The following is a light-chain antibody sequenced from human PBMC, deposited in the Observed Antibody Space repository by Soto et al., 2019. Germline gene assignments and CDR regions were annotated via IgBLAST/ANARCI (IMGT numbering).Light chain of an antibody. CDR2: GAS. Sequence: DFQMTQSPSTLSASVGDRVTITCRASQGIGNALGWYQQKPGKPPKVLIYGASNLQSGVPSRFSGSGSGTEFTLTISSLQPDDFATYYCQHYNSYSEAFGQGTKVDIK. CDR3: QHYNSYSEA. CDR1: QGIGNA. V-gene: IGKV1-5*01. J-gene: IGKJ1*01.